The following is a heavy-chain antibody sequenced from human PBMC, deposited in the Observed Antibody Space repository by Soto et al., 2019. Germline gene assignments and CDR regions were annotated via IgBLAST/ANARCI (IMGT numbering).Heavy chain of an antibody. V-gene: IGHV3-23*01. CDR1: GFIFSTYA. CDR3: AKDRPFGATTGSTIDY. D-gene: IGHD1-26*01. J-gene: IGHJ4*02. Sequence: HPVGSLRLSCAASGFIFSTYAMSWVRQAPGKGLEWVSVVGSGGGPTYYADSVRGRFTVSRDNSKNTLFLQMNSLTAEDAALYYCAKDRPFGATTGSTIDYWGQGALVTVSS. CDR2: VGSGGGPT.